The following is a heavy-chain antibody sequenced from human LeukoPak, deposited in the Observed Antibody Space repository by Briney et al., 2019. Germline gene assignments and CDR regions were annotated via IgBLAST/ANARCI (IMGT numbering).Heavy chain of an antibody. J-gene: IGHJ4*02. CDR1: GFTFSSYG. D-gene: IGHD5-24*01. CDR3: AKEDRGPLEMTTTKGLDY. Sequence: PRGSLRLSCAASGFTFSSYGMHWVRQAPGKGLEWVSFIPYDGSKQYYADSVKGRFTISRDNSKNTLYLQLNSLRAEDTALYYCAKEDRGPLEMTTTKGLDYWGQGTLDTASS. V-gene: IGHV3-30*02. CDR2: IPYDGSKQ.